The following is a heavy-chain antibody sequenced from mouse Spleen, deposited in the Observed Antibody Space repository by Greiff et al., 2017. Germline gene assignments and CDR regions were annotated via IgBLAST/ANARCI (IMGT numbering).Heavy chain of an antibody. Sequence: QVQLKQSGAELVRPGASVTLSCKASGYTFTDYEMHWVKQTPVHGLEWIGAIDPETGGTAYNQKFKGKAILTADKSSSTAYMELRSLTSEDSAVYYCTRWGDYDGAYWGQGTLVTVSA. CDR2: IDPETGGT. CDR3: TRWGDYDGAY. D-gene: IGHD2-4*01. CDR1: GYTFTDYE. J-gene: IGHJ3*01. V-gene: IGHV1-15*01.